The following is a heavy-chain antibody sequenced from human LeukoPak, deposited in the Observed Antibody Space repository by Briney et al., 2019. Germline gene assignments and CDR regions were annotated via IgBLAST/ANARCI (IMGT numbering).Heavy chain of an antibody. CDR1: GGSINNYY. J-gene: IGHJ4*02. Sequence: SETLSLTCTVSGGSINNYYWTWIRPPPGQGLEWIGYIFYSGSTNYNPSLKRRLTISVDTSKTQFSLKLSSVTAADTAVYYCARLRGNYFPDYWGQGTLVTVSS. CDR3: ARLRGNYFPDY. D-gene: IGHD4-11*01. CDR2: IFYSGST. V-gene: IGHV4-59*01.